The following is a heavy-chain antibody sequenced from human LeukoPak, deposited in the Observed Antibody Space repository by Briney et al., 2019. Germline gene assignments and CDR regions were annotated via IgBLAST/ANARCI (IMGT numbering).Heavy chain of an antibody. V-gene: IGHV1-2*02. CDR2: INPKSGGT. CDR3: APATMTFDY. Sequence: ASVKVSCKASGYSFIDYYMHWVRQGPGQGLEWMGWINPKSGGTNYAQKFQDRGTMTTDTSISTAYMELSRLTSDNTAVYYCAPATMTFDYWGQGTLVTAS. J-gene: IGHJ4*02. CDR1: GYSFIDYY. D-gene: IGHD5-24*01.